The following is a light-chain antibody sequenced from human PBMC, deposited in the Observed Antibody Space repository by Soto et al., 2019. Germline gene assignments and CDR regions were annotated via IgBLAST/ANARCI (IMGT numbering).Light chain of an antibody. V-gene: IGLV4-60*03. CDR2: LEGSGSY. Sequence: QSVLTQSSSASASLGSSVKLTCTLSSGHNNHIIAWHQQQPGKAPRYLMKLEGSGSYNKGSGVPDRFSGSSSGADRYLTISNLQSEDEADYYCETWDSNTRVFVGGTKLTVL. CDR1: SGHNNHI. J-gene: IGLJ3*02. CDR3: ETWDSNTRV.